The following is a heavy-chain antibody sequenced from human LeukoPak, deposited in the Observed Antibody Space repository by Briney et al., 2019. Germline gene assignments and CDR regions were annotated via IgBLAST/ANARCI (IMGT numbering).Heavy chain of an antibody. CDR2: IGGDGIA. J-gene: IGHJ4*02. D-gene: IGHD3-16*01. CDR1: GFTFTDHP. CDR3: AKDRANWAIDD. V-gene: IGHV3-69-1*01. Sequence: PGESLRLSCVASGFTFTDHPMNWVRQAPGKGLEWISYIGGDGIAFYADSVKGRFTASKDDARKSMYLQMNSLRVEDTAVYYWAKDRANWAIDDWGQGTQVTVSS.